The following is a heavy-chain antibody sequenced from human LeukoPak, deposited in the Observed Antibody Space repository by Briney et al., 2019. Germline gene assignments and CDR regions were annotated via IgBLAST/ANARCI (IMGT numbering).Heavy chain of an antibody. CDR2: INGDGSTT. CDR3: AAGNYYDSRGYYTFGH. V-gene: IGHV3-74*01. CDR1: GFTFSRYW. D-gene: IGHD3-22*01. J-gene: IGHJ1*01. Sequence: GGSLRLSCAASGFTFSRYWMHWVRQAPGKGLVWVSRINGDGSTTSYADSVKGGFTISRDNAKNTLYLQMNSLRAEDTAVYYCAAGNYYDSRGYYTFGHWGQGTLVTASS.